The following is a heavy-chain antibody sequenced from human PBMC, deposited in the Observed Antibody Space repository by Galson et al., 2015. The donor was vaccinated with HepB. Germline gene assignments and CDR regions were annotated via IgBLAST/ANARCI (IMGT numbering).Heavy chain of an antibody. Sequence: SVKVSCKASGYTFTTYGISWVRQAPGQGLEWMGWISLYNGDIKYAQKFQGRVTVTTDTSTSTAYMELRSLRSDDTAVYYCARGPHRYGDYTKTRFDYWGQGTLVTVSS. CDR3: ARGPHRYGDYTKTRFDY. D-gene: IGHD4-17*01. CDR1: GYTFTTYG. V-gene: IGHV1-18*04. J-gene: IGHJ4*02. CDR2: ISLYNGDI.